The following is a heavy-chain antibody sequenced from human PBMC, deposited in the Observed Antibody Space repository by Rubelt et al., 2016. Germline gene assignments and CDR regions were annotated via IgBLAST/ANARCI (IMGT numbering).Heavy chain of an antibody. CDR2: IYYSGST. V-gene: IGHV4-31*03. CDR1: GGSISSGGYY. J-gene: IGHJ6*02. Sequence: TLSLTCTVPGGSISSGGYYWSWIRQHPGKGLEWIGYIYYSGSTYYNPSLKSRVTISVDTSKNQFSLKLSSVTAADTAVYYCARGRMGFHYYYYGMDVWGQGTTVTDSS. CDR3: ARGRMGFHYYYYGMDV. D-gene: IGHD1-26*01.